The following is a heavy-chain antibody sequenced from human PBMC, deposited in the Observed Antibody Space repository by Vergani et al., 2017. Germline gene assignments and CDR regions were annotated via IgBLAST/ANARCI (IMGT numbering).Heavy chain of an antibody. V-gene: IGHV3-30*03. Sequence: QVQLVESGGGEVQPGRSLRLSCSAAGFPFSDYGVHWVRQAPGKGLEWVSVISYDGNKKNYADSVKGRLTISRDNSKNTLYLEMNALRAEDTAVYYCTTAWGLYYLHGEYFQYWGRGTLVSVSS. J-gene: IGHJ1*01. CDR3: TTAWGLYYLHGEYFQY. D-gene: IGHD3-10*01. CDR2: ISYDGNKK. CDR1: GFPFSDYG.